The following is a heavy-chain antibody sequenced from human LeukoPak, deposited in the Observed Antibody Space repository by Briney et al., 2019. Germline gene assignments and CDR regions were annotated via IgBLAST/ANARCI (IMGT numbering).Heavy chain of an antibody. J-gene: IGHJ4*02. D-gene: IGHD4-17*01. V-gene: IGHV3-15*01. CDR2: IKSKTDGGTT. CDR3: TTHYGDYYFDY. Sequence: PGGSLRLSCAASGFTFSNAWMSWVRQAPGKGLEWVGRIKSKTDGGTTDYAAPVKGRFTISKDDSKNTLYLQMNSLKTEDTAVYYCTTHYGDYYFDYWGQGTLVTVSS. CDR1: GFTFSNAW.